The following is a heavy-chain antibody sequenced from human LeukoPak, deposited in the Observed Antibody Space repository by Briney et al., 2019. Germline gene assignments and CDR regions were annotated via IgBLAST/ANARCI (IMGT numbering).Heavy chain of an antibody. Sequence: ASVKVSCKASVYTFTSYYMHWVRQAPGQGLEWMGIINPSGGSTSYAQKFQGRVTMTRDTSISTAYLELSRLRSDDTAVYYCARQTNYGDYPDYWGQGTLVTVSS. CDR2: INPSGGST. D-gene: IGHD4-17*01. CDR3: ARQTNYGDYPDY. J-gene: IGHJ4*02. CDR1: VYTFTSYY. V-gene: IGHV1-46*01.